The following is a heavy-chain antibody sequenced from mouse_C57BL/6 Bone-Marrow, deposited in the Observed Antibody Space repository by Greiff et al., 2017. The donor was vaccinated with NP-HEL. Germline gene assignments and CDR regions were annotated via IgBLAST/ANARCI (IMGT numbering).Heavy chain of an antibody. J-gene: IGHJ2*01. Sequence: VQLQQPGAELVKPGASVKLSCKASGYTFTSYWMRWVKQRPGQGLEWIGMIHPNSGSTNYNEKFKSKATLTVDKSSSTACMQHSSLTSEDSAVYSCARGGYYSGGSPYDFYGWGTGTTLTVDS. CDR1: GYTFTSYW. D-gene: IGHD1-1*01. CDR2: IHPNSGST. V-gene: IGHV1-64*01. CDR3: ARGGYYSGGSPYDFYG.